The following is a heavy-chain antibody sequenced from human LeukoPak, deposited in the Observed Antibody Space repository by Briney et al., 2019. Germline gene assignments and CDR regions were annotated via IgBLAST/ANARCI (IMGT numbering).Heavy chain of an antibody. CDR1: GGSISSSSYY. J-gene: IGHJ4*02. Sequence: SETLSLTCTVSGGSISSSSYYWGWIRQPPGKGLEWIESIYYNGGTYYNPSLKSRVTISVDTSKNQFSLRLSSVTAADTAVYYCASRVSSYSSSSIWNYFDSWGQGTLVTVSS. CDR2: IYYNGGT. D-gene: IGHD6-6*01. V-gene: IGHV4-39*07. CDR3: ASRVSSYSSSSIWNYFDS.